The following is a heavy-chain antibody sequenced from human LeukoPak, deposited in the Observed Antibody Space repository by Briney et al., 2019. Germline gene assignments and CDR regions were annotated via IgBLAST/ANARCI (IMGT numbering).Heavy chain of an antibody. D-gene: IGHD6-13*01. J-gene: IGHJ4*02. Sequence: ASVTVSCKASGHTFTTQHMHWVRQAPGQGLEWMGIINPSGDDTIYAQKFQGRVTMTRDTSTSTAYMELRSLRSDDSAVYFCARVPIPPYSSSWYQPFDYWGQGTLVTVSS. CDR1: GHTFTTQH. V-gene: IGHV1-46*01. CDR2: INPSGDDT. CDR3: ARVPIPPYSSSWYQPFDY.